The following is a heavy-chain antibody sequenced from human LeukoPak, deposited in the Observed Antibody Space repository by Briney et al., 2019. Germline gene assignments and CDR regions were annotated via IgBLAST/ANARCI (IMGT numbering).Heavy chain of an antibody. CDR3: ARQKCDSASCYCYYMDV. J-gene: IGHJ6*03. CDR2: IYPGDSDI. D-gene: IGHD2-2*01. CDR1: GYSFSSYW. Sequence: GESLKISCRASGYSFSSYWIGWVRQMPGKGLEWMGIIYPGDSDIRYGPSFQGQVTISADKSISTVYLQWSSLKASDTAIYYCARQKCDSASCYCYYMDVWGRGTTVSVSS. V-gene: IGHV5-51*01.